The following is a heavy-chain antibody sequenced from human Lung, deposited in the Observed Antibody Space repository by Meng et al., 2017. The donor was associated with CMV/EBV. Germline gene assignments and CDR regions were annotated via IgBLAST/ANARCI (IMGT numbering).Heavy chain of an antibody. J-gene: IGHJ6*02. V-gene: IGHV1-2*02. CDR3: ARGDLIVVVPATIPRVGMDV. D-gene: IGHD2-2*01. CDR1: GYTFTHYY. CDR2: INPNSGGT. Sequence: ASVKVSCKASGYTFTHYYIHWVRQAPGQGLEYMGWINPNSGGTHYAQKFQGRVTMPRDTSISTAYMELNRLRSDDTAVYYCARGDLIVVVPATIPRVGMDVWGQGTTVTVSS.